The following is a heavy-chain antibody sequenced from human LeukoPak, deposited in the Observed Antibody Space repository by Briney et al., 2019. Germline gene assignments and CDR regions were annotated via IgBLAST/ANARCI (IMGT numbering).Heavy chain of an antibody. Sequence: SETLSLTCTVSGGSISSDYWSWIRQPPGKGLEWIGYIYYSGSTNYNPSLKSRVTISVDTSKNQFSLKLSSVTAADTAVYYCAGGWFGELLGGYWGQGTLVTVSS. D-gene: IGHD3-10*01. V-gene: IGHV4-59*01. CDR3: AGGWFGELLGGY. J-gene: IGHJ4*02. CDR1: GGSISSDY. CDR2: IYYSGST.